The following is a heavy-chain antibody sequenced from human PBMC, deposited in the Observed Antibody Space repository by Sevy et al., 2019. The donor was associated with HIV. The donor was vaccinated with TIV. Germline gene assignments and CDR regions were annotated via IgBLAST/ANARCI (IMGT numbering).Heavy chain of an antibody. D-gene: IGHD3-22*01. CDR1: GFTFSTYG. Sequence: GGSLRLSCAASGFTFSTYGMHWVRQAPGKGLEWVAPISYDGSNKYYADSVKGRFTISRDNSKKTLYLQMNSLRTEDRGVYFCARAPWGNVSIGYAVAFDFWGQGPTVTV. J-gene: IGHJ3*01. V-gene: IGHV3-30*03. CDR2: ISYDGSNK. CDR3: ARAPWGNVSIGYAVAFDF.